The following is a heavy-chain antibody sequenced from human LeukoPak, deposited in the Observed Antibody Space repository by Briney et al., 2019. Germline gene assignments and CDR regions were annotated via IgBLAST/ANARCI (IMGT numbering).Heavy chain of an antibody. CDR2: INAGNGNT. V-gene: IGHV1-3*01. J-gene: IGHJ4*02. CDR3: ARDVAATYYYGSGSPYDY. Sequence: GASVKVSCKASGYTFTSYAMHWVRQAPGQRLEWMGWINAGNGNTKYSQKFQGRVTITRDTSASTAYMELSSLRSEDTAVYYCARDVAATYYYGSGSPYDYWGQGTLVTVSS. D-gene: IGHD3-10*01. CDR1: GYTFTSYA.